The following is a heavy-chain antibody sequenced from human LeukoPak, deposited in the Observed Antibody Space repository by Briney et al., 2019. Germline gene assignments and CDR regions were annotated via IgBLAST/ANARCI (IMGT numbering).Heavy chain of an antibody. Sequence: GTPLRLSCAPSGFTFTSYGMHWLRQAPGKGLEWVALITYDGYYKYYSDSVKGRFTISSDTSKNTLYLQMNSLRAEDTAVYYCARDLSPVVRASPMGYWGQGTLVTVSS. CDR1: GFTFTSYG. CDR2: ITYDGYYK. J-gene: IGHJ4*02. D-gene: IGHD3-10*01. V-gene: IGHV3-30*03. CDR3: ARDLSPVVRASPMGY.